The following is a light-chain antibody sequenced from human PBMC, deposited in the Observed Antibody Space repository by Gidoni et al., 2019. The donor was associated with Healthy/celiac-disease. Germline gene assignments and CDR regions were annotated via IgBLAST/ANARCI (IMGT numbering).Light chain of an antibody. J-gene: IGKJ3*01. Sequence: DIVMTQSPLSLPVTPGEPASISCRSSQILLHSNGYNYLDWYLQKPGQSPQLLIYLGSNRASGVPNRFSGRGSGTDFTLKSSRVEAEDVGVYYCMQALQTPITFGPGTKVDIK. V-gene: IGKV2-28*01. CDR3: MQALQTPIT. CDR2: LGS. CDR1: QILLHSNGYNY.